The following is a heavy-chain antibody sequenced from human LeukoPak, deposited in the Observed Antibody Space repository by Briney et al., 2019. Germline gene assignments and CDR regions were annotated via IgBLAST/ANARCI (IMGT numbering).Heavy chain of an antibody. V-gene: IGHV3-74*01. Sequence: GGSLRLSCAASGFTFSSDWMHWVRQAPGKGLVWVSRINSDGGSTSYADFVKGRFTISRDNAKNTVYLQMNSLRAEDTAVYYCARERGRGYSYGFIDYWGQGSLVTVSS. CDR1: GFTFSSDW. CDR3: ARERGRGYSYGFIDY. J-gene: IGHJ4*02. CDR2: INSDGGST. D-gene: IGHD5-18*01.